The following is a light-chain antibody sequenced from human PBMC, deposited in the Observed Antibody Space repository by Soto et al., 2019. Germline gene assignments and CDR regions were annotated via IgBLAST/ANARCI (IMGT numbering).Light chain of an antibody. CDR2: DAS. Sequence: DIQMTQSPSSLSASVGDRVSITCQASQDISNYLSWYQLRPGTAPKLLIYDASDLETGVPSRFSGSGSGTDFTFTINNLQPEDIATYFCQHFHNIPYTFGQGTKLEIK. CDR3: QHFHNIPYT. J-gene: IGKJ2*01. CDR1: QDISNY. V-gene: IGKV1-33*01.